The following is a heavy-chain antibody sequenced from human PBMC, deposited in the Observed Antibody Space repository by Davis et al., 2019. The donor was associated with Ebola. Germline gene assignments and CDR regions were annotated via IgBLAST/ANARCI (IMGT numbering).Heavy chain of an antibody. V-gene: IGHV3-74*01. CDR2: IKSDGSST. CDR3: ARGGTTVTTPLDY. Sequence: GESLKISCAASGFTFSSSWMHWVRQAPGKGLVWVSRIKSDGSSTNYADSVKGRFTISRDNAKNTLYLQMNSLRAEDTAVYYCARGGTTVTTPLDYWGQGTQVTVSS. CDR1: GFTFSSSW. D-gene: IGHD4-11*01. J-gene: IGHJ4*02.